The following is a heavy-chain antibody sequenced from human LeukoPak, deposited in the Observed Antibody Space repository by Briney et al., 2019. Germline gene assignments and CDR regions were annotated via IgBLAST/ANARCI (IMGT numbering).Heavy chain of an antibody. J-gene: IGHJ2*01. CDR2: ISYDGSNK. D-gene: IGHD4-17*01. CDR3: ARAPGTTVTTENWYFDL. V-gene: IGHV3-30-3*01. CDR1: GFTFSSYA. Sequence: GGSLRLSCAASGFTFSSYAMHWVRQAPGKGLEWVAVISYDGSNKYYADSVKGRFTISRDNSKNTLYLQMNSLRAEDTAVYYCARAPGTTVTTENWYFDLWGRGTLDTVSS.